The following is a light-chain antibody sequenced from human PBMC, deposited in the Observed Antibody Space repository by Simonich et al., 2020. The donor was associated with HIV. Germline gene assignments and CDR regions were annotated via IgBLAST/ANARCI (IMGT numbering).Light chain of an antibody. J-gene: IGKJ1*01. CDR1: QGISSY. Sequence: DIQMTQSPSSLSASVGDRVTITCRASQGISSYLNLYQQKPGKAPKLLIYAASTLQSGVPSRFSGSGSGTEFTLTISSLQPDDFATYYCQQYSNYSRTFGQGTKVDIK. CDR2: AAS. CDR3: QQYSNYSRT. V-gene: IGKV1-16*01.